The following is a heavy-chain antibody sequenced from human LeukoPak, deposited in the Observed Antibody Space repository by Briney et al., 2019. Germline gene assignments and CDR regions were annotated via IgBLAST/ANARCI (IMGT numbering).Heavy chain of an antibody. V-gene: IGHV3-7*01. Sequence: GGSLRLSCAASGFTFSSYWMSWVRQAPGKGLEWVANIKQDGSEKYYVDSVKGRFTISRDNAKNSPYLQMNSLRAEDTAVYYCARGLVGASRSTFDYWGQGTLVTVSS. CDR3: ARGLVGASRSTFDY. D-gene: IGHD1-26*01. CDR1: GFTFSSYW. J-gene: IGHJ4*02. CDR2: IKQDGSEK.